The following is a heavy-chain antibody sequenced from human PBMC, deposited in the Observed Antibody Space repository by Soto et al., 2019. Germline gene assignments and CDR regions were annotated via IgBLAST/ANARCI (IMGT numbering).Heavy chain of an antibody. V-gene: IGHV3-21*01. J-gene: IGHJ4*02. Sequence: EVQLVESGGGPVKPGGSLRLSCAASGFTFSSYSMNWVRQAPGKGLEWVSSISSSSSYIYYAASVKGRFTISRDNAKNSLYLKMNSLRAEDTAVYYCARDRGYCSGGSCYSANDFDYWGQGTLVTVSS. D-gene: IGHD2-15*01. CDR2: ISSSSSYI. CDR1: GFTFSSYS. CDR3: ARDRGYCSGGSCYSANDFDY.